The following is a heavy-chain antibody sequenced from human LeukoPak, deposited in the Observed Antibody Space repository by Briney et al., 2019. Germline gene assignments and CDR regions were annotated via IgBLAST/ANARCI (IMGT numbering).Heavy chain of an antibody. D-gene: IGHD3-22*01. CDR2: ISSSGSSK. CDR3: ARDGNRYYYDSSGTLWAFDY. CDR1: GFTFSNHE. V-gene: IGHV3-48*03. Sequence: PGGSLRLSCAASGFTFSNHEMNWVRQAPGKGLEWVSYISSSGSSKYYVDSVKGRFTISRDNAKSSLYLQMNSLRAEDTAVYYCARDGNRYYYDSSGTLWAFDYWGQGTLVTVSS. J-gene: IGHJ4*02.